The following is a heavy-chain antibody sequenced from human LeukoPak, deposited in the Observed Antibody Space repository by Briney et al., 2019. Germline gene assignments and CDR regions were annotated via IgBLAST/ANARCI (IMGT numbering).Heavy chain of an antibody. V-gene: IGHV3-66*01. CDR1: GFTFGDYA. D-gene: IGHD3-10*01. CDR3: ARLVRGIKADC. J-gene: IGHJ4*02. CDR2: LYTDGTP. Sequence: GGSLRLSCTASGFTFGDYAMSWVRQAPGKGLEWVSVLYTDGTPYYADSVKGRFTISRDNSKNSLYLQMNSLRAEDTAVYYCARLVRGIKADCWGQGTLVTVSS.